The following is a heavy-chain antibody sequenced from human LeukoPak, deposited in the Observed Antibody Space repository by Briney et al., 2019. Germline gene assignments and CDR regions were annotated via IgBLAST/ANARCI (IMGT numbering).Heavy chain of an antibody. CDR1: GFTFSSYA. CDR3: AKVVAANWDYYYMHV. Sequence: GGSLRLSCAASGFTFSSYAMHWVRQAPGKGLEYVSAISSNGGSTYYANSVKGRFTISRDNSKNTLYLQMGSLRAEDMAVYYCAKVVAANWDYYYMHVRGKGTTVTVSS. J-gene: IGHJ6*03. V-gene: IGHV3-64*01. D-gene: IGHD2-15*01. CDR2: ISSNGGST.